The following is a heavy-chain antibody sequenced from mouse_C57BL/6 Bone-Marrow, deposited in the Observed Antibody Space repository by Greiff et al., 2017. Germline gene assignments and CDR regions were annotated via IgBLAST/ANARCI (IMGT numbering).Heavy chain of an antibody. D-gene: IGHD2-3*01. CDR1: GYTFTDYY. CDR2: INPNNGGT. V-gene: IGHV1-26*01. Sequence: EVQLQQSGPELVKPGASVKISCKASGYTFTDYYMNWVKQSHGKSLEWIGDINPNNGGTSYNQKFKGKATLAVDKSSSTAYMELRILTSEDSAVYYSASGCYYSYAMDYWGQGTSVTVSS. J-gene: IGHJ4*01. CDR3: ASGCYYSYAMDY.